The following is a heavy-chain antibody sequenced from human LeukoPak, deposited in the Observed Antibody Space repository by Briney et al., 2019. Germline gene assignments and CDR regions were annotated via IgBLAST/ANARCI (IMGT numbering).Heavy chain of an antibody. J-gene: IGHJ6*03. CDR2: ISWKGDNE. D-gene: IGHD3-10*01. Sequence: GGSLRLSCAVSGFKFNDHAMHWVRQAPGKGLEWVASISWKGDNERYADSVKGRFTISRDAAENSLYLQMNSLRLDDTALYYCARDMGTSGYYFYYMDVWGQGTTVTISS. CDR3: ARDMGTSGYYFYYMDV. CDR1: GFKFNDHA. V-gene: IGHV3-9*01.